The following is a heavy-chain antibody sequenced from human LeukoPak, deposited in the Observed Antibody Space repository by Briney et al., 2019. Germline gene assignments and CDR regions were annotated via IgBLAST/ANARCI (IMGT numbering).Heavy chain of an antibody. J-gene: IGHJ3*02. CDR2: INPSGGST. Sequence: ASVKVSCKASGYTFTSYYMHWVRQAPGQGLEWMGIINPSGGSTSYAQKFQGRVTVTRDMSTSTVYMELSSLRSEDTAVYYCARGIAAAGTGGAFDIWGQGTMVTVSS. D-gene: IGHD6-13*01. CDR3: ARGIAAAGTGGAFDI. V-gene: IGHV1-46*01. CDR1: GYTFTSYY.